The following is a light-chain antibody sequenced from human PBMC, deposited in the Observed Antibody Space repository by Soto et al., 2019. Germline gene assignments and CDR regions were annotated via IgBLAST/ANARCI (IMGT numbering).Light chain of an antibody. V-gene: IGKV3-20*01. J-gene: IGKJ2*01. CDR2: GGS. CDR1: QSITNSR. CDR3: QQCSSSPRT. Sequence: ELVLTQSPGTLSLSPGERATLSCRASQSITNSRLAWYQQKPGQAPKGLISGGSNRATGIPDRFSGSGSGTDFTLTISRLEPEDFAVYYCQQCSSSPRTFGQGTKLEIK.